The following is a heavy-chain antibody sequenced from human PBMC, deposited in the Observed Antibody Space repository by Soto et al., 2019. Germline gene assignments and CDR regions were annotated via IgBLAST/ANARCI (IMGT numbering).Heavy chain of an antibody. Sequence: WVLRLSCAASGFTFSSYGMHWVRQAPGKGLEWVAVIWYDGSNKYYADSVKGRFTISRDNSKNTLYLQMNSLRAEDTAVYYCARDPFFLFFDGPPPYGMDVWGQGTTVTGSS. J-gene: IGHJ6*02. CDR1: GFTFSSYG. CDR2: IWYDGSNK. CDR3: ARDPFFLFFDGPPPYGMDV. D-gene: IGHD3-9*01. V-gene: IGHV3-33*01.